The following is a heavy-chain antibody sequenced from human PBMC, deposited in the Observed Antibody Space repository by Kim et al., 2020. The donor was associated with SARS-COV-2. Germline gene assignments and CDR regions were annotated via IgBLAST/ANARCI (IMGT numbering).Heavy chain of an antibody. CDR3: ARRNCFDL. CDR1: GASISSNY. V-gene: IGHV4-4*09. CDR2: IHSNGNT. J-gene: IGHJ2*01. Sequence: SETLSLTRTVSGASISSNYWNWIRQSPGKGLEWIGNIHSNGNTRYNPSLESRLTISLDKSRNQFSLNLRSVTAADTAVYFCARRNCFDLWGRGTLVTVSS.